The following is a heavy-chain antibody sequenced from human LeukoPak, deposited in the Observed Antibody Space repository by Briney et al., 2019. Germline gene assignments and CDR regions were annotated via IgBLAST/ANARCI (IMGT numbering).Heavy chain of an antibody. V-gene: IGHV4-34*01. CDR1: GGSFSGYY. Sequence: SETLSLTCAVYGGSFSGYYWSWIRQPPGKGLEWIGEINHSGSTNYNPSLKSRVTISVDTSKNQFSLKLSSVTAADTAVYYCARAPYYYYYMDVWGKGTTVTISS. J-gene: IGHJ6*03. CDR3: ARAPYYYYYMDV. CDR2: INHSGST.